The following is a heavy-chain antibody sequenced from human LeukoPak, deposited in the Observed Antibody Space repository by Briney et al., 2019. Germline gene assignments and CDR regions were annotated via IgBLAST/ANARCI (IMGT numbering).Heavy chain of an antibody. J-gene: IGHJ5*02. CDR1: GFTFSSYS. D-gene: IGHD3-10*01. CDR2: ISSSSSYI. CDR3: ARVGVTMVRGVNWFDP. V-gene: IGHV3-21*01. Sequence: KSGGSLRLSCAASGFTFSSYSMNWVRQAPGKGLEWVSSISSSSSYIYYADSVKGRFTISRDNAKNSLYLQMNSLRAEDTAVYYCARVGVTMVRGVNWFDPWGQGTLVTVSS.